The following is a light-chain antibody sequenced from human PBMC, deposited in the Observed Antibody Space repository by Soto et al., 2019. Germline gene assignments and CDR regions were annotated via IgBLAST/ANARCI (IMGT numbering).Light chain of an antibody. J-gene: IGLJ2*01. CDR1: SSNIGAGYD. Sequence: QSVLTQPPSVSGAPGQRVTISCTGSSSNIGAGYDVHWYQQRPGTAPKLLIYGNSNRPSGVPDRFSGSESGTSASLAITGLEAEDEADYYCQSYDCSLSGLVFGGGTKVTVL. CDR2: GNS. V-gene: IGLV1-40*01. CDR3: QSYDCSLSGLV.